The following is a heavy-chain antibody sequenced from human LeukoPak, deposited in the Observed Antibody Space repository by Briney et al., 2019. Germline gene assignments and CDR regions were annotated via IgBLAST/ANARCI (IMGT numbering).Heavy chain of an antibody. J-gene: IGHJ4*02. CDR3: ARGHDSSGFDY. V-gene: IGHV4-34*01. Sequence: KPSETLSLTCAVYGGSFSGYYWSWIRQPPGKGLEWIGEINHSGSTNYNPSLKSRVTISVDTSKNQFSLKLSSVTAADMAVYYCARGHDSSGFDYWGQGTLVTVSS. D-gene: IGHD3-22*01. CDR1: GGSFSGYY. CDR2: INHSGST.